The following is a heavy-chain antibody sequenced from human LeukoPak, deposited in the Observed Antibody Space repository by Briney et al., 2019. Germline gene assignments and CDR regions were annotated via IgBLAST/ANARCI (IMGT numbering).Heavy chain of an antibody. CDR3: ARVLRYTFGFADY. D-gene: IGHD3-16*01. V-gene: IGHV4-34*01. Sequence: SETLSLTCAVHGGSLSDYYWSWIRQPPGKGLEWIGQISHGGIINYNPSLKSRVTMSVDTSMNQFSLRLSSVTAADTAVYFCARVLRYTFGFADYWGQGILVTVSS. J-gene: IGHJ4*02. CDR1: GGSLSDYY. CDR2: ISHGGII.